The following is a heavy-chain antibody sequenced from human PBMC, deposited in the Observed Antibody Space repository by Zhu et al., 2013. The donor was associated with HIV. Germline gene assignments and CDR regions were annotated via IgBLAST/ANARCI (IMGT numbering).Heavy chain of an antibody. CDR3: GRHHNSGYYSYFDY. CDR2: IIPIFGTT. V-gene: IGHV1-69*01. D-gene: IGHD3-22*01. J-gene: IGHJ4*02. Sequence: QVQLVQSGAEVKKPGASVKVSCKASGGSFSSYAISWVRQAPGQGLEWMGGIIPIFGTTHYAQRFQGRVTITADESTTTAYMELSGLKSEDTAVYYCGRHHNSGYYSYFDYWGQGTLVTVSS. CDR1: GGSFSSYA.